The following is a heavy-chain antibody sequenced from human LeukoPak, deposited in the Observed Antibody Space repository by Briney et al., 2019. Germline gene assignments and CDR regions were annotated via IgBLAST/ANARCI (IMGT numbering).Heavy chain of an antibody. CDR1: GGTFSSYA. D-gene: IGHD6-13*01. CDR3: ARSRIAAVTSYVGLDY. CDR2: IIPIFGTA. Sequence: SVKVSCKASGGTFSSYAISWVRQAPGQGLEWMGGIIPIFGTANYAQKFQGRVTITADESTSTAYMELSSLRSEDTAVYYCARSRIAAVTSYVGLDYWGQGTLVTVSS. J-gene: IGHJ4*02. V-gene: IGHV1-69*13.